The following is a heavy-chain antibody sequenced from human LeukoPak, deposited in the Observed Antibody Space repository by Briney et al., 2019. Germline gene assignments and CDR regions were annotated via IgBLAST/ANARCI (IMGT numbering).Heavy chain of an antibody. CDR2: ISGSGGST. CDR1: GFTFSSYA. J-gene: IGHJ6*03. V-gene: IGHV3-23*01. D-gene: IGHD6-6*01. Sequence: GGSLRLSCAASGFTFSSYAMSWVRQAPGKGLEWVSAISGSGGSTYYADSVKGRFTISRDNSKNTLYLQMNSLRAEDTAVYYCAKVLLGIAARPYYYMDVWGKGTTVTVSS. CDR3: AKVLLGIAARPYYYMDV.